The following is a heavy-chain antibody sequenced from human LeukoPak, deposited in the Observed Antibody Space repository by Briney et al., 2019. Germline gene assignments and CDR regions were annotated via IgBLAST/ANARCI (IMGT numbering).Heavy chain of an antibody. CDR1: GFTFSNAW. CDR3: ASDLSGGAFDI. CDR2: ISGSGGST. J-gene: IGHJ3*02. D-gene: IGHD2-21*02. Sequence: PGGSLRLSCAASGFTFSNAWMSWVRQAPGKGLEWVSAISGSGGSTYYADSVKGRFTISRDNSKNTLYLQMNSLRAEDTAVYYCASDLSGGAFDIWGQGTMVTVSS. V-gene: IGHV3-23*01.